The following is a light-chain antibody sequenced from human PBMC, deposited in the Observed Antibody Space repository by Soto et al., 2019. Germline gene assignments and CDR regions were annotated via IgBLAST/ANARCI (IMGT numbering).Light chain of an antibody. CDR3: SSYTTSNTRQIV. J-gene: IGLJ1*01. V-gene: IGLV2-14*03. CDR2: DVS. CDR1: SSDVGGYNY. Sequence: QSVLTQPASVSGSPGRSITISCTGTSSDVGGYNYVSWYQHHPGKAPKLMIYDVSNRPSGVSNRSSGSKSGNTASLTISGLQPEDEADYYCSSYTTSNTRQIVFGTGTKVTVL.